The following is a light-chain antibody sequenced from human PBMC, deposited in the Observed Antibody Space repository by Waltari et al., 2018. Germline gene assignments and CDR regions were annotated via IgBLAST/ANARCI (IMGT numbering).Light chain of an antibody. V-gene: IGKV4-1*01. CDR3: QQYYSIPWT. CDR1: QNLLYTSNNKNS. J-gene: IGKJ1*01. Sequence: DIVMTQSPDSLAVSLGERAPPNCKSSQNLLYTSNNKNSLAWYQQKPGQPPKLLIYWASTRQSGVPDRFGGSGSGTDFTLTISSLQAEDVALYYCQQYYSIPWTFGQGTKVEIK. CDR2: WAS.